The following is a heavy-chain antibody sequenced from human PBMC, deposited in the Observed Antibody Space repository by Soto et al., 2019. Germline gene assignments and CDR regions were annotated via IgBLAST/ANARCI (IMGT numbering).Heavy chain of an antibody. V-gene: IGHV3-48*02. CDR1: GFTFSSYS. D-gene: IGHD3-22*01. CDR3: ARAGGSGYPYYYYGMDV. J-gene: IGHJ6*02. CDR2: ISSSSSTI. Sequence: PGGSLRLSCAASGFTFSSYSMNWVRQAPGKGLEWVSYISSSSSTIYYADSVKGRFTISRDNAKNSLYLQMNSLRDEDTAVYYCARAGGSGYPYYYYGMDVWGQGTTVTVSS.